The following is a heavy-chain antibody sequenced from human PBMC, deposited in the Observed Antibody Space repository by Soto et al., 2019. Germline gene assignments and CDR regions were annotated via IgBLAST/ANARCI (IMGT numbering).Heavy chain of an antibody. CDR2: ISTYNGNT. Sequence: QAQLVQSGAEVKEPGASVKVSCKASGYSFTTSGITWVRQAPGQGLEWMGWISTYNGNTNYAQKLPDRVTLTSDTATSTADMAPRSLRSYDTAGYYFGRRIYGDYDYWGQGTLVTVSS. CDR1: GYSFTTSG. CDR3: GRRIYGDYDY. V-gene: IGHV1-18*01. D-gene: IGHD4-17*01. J-gene: IGHJ4*02.